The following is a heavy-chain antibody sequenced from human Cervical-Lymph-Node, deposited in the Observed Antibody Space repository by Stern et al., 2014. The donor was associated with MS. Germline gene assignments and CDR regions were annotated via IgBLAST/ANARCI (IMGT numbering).Heavy chain of an antibody. V-gene: IGHV4-59*01. D-gene: IGHD1-26*01. J-gene: IGHJ5*02. CDR2: IYYSGST. CDR3: ARGLTTTGFDP. CDR1: GGSISSYY. Sequence: QVQLQESGPGLVKPSETLSLTCTVSGGSISSYYWTWIRQPPGKGLEWIGYIYYSGSTNYNPSLKSRVTISVDTSKNQFSLKLSSVTAADTAIYYCARGLTTTGFDPWGQGTLVTVSS.